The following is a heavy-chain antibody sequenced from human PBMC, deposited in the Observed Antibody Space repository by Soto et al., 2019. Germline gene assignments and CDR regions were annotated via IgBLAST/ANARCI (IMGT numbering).Heavy chain of an antibody. CDR1: GGSISSGGYY. V-gene: IGHV4-31*03. J-gene: IGHJ5*02. D-gene: IGHD4-17*01. Sequence: TLSLTCTVSGGSISSGGYYWSWIRQHPGKGLEWIGYIYYSGSTYYNPSLKSRVIISVDTSKNQFSLKLSSVTAADTAVYYCARGSAVTTGGSWFDPWGQGTLVTVSS. CDR2: IYYSGST. CDR3: ARGSAVTTGGSWFDP.